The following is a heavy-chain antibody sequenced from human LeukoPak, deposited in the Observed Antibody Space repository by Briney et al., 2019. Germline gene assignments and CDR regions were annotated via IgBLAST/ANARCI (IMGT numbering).Heavy chain of an antibody. CDR2: IWHDGSHK. CDR3: VRGWGSNVYASAFDV. D-gene: IGHD3-16*01. J-gene: IGHJ3*01. CDR1: GSTFGNYY. V-gene: IGHV3-33*08. Sequence: GGSLRLSCAASGSTFGNYYMSWVRQAPGKGLEWVTVIWHDGSHKDYADSVKGRFTISRDNSKNTLYLQMNDLRAEDTAMYYCVRGWGSNVYASAFDVWGQGTMVTVSS.